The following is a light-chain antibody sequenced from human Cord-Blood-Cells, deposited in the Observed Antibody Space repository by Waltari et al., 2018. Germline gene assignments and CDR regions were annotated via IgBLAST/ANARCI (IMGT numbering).Light chain of an antibody. CDR3: QACDSSTVV. CDR2: QDS. Sequence: SYELTQPPSVSVSPGQTASITCSGDKLGDKYACWYQQKPGQSPVLVIYQDSKRPSGIPGRLHGSNSGNKVRLTISGTHAMDEADYYCQACDSSTVVFGGGTKLTVL. CDR1: KLGDKY. V-gene: IGLV3-1*01. J-gene: IGLJ2*01.